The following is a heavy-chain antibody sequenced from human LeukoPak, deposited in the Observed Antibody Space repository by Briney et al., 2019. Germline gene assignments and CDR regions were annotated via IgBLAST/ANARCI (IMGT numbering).Heavy chain of an antibody. D-gene: IGHD2-2*01. CDR2: INPSGGST. CDR1: GYTFTSYY. Sequence: ASVKVSCKASGYTFTSYYMHWVRQAPGQGLEWMGIINPSGGSTSYAQKFQGRVTMTGDTSTSTVYMELSSLRSEDTAVYYCARDASRGYQLLLGWFDPWGQGTLVTVSS. CDR3: ARDASRGYQLLLGWFDP. J-gene: IGHJ5*02. V-gene: IGHV1-46*01.